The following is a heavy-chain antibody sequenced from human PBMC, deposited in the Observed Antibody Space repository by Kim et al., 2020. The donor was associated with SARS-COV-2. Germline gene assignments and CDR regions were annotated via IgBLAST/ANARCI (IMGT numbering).Heavy chain of an antibody. CDR3: ARDQRMGYSSTKKEQCRRDV. D-gene: IGHD6-19*01. Sequence: GGSLRLSCAASGFNFSSYGMHWVRQAPGKGLEWVAVIWYDGSNKYYADSVKGRFTISRDNSKTTLYLQMNSMRAEDKAVYYCARDQRMGYSSTKKEQCRRDVWGHGTTVTVSS. V-gene: IGHV3-33*01. CDR2: IWYDGSNK. J-gene: IGHJ6*02. CDR1: GFNFSSYG.